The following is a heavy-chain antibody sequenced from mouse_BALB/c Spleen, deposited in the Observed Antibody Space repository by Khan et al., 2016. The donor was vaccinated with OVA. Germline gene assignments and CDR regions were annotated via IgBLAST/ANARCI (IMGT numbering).Heavy chain of an antibody. D-gene: IGHD1-3*01. J-gene: IGHJ3*01. CDR1: GYTFTDYA. V-gene: IGHV1S137*01. CDR3: AGGSGNSRFAY. Sequence: QVQLQQPGAELVRPGVSVKISCKGSGYTFTDYAMHWVKQSHAKSLEWIGVISSYYGDATYNQKFKGKATMTVDKSSSTAYMHLARLTSEDSAIYCCAGGSGNSRFAYWGQGTLVTVSA. CDR2: ISSYYGDA.